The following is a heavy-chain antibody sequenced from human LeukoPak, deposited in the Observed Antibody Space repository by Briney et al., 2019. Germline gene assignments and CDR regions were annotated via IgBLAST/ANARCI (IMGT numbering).Heavy chain of an antibody. CDR3: VRTPPNWGFDY. CDR1: D. D-gene: IGHD7-27*01. J-gene: IGHJ4*02. Sequence: DXNWVRQATGXGLEWMGWMSPNSGDTGYAQKFQGRVTMTSDSSISTAYMELSSLRSEDTAIYYCVRTPPNWGFDYWGQGTLVTVSS. CDR2: MSPNSGDT. V-gene: IGHV1-8*01.